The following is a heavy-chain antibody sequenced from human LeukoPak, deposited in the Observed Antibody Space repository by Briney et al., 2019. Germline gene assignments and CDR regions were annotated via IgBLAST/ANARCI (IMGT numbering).Heavy chain of an antibody. CDR3: ARTSIHYYYYMDV. J-gene: IGHJ6*03. Sequence: ASVKVSCKASGYTFTSYDINWVRPATGKGLEWMGWMDPNSGNTGYAQKFQGRVTMTRNTSISTAYMELSSLRSEDTAVYYCARTSIHYYYYMDVWGKGTTVTVSS. D-gene: IGHD2-2*02. CDR2: MDPNSGNT. CDR1: GYTFTSYD. V-gene: IGHV1-8*01.